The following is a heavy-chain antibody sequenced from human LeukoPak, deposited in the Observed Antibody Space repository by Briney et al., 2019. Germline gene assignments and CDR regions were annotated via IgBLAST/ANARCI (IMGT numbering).Heavy chain of an antibody. V-gene: IGHV3-21*01. J-gene: IGHJ4*02. CDR3: ARDSPGIVGATNY. CDR1: GFTFSSYS. CDR2: ISSSSSYI. D-gene: IGHD1-26*01. Sequence: GGSLRLSCAASGFTFSSYSMNWVRQAPGEGLEWVSSISSSSSYIYCADSVKGRFTISRDNAKNSLYLQMNSLRAEDTAVYYCARDSPGIVGATNYWGQGTLVTVSS.